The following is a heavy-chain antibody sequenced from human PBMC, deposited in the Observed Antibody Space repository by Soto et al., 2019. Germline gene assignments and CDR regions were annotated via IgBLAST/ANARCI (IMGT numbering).Heavy chain of an antibody. D-gene: IGHD2-21*02. CDR2: IYSGGST. J-gene: IGHJ4*02. CDR3: AKDKVPVVVTAPFDY. V-gene: IGHV3-53*05. Sequence: PGGSLRLSCAASGFPVSSNYMSWVRQAPGKGLEWVSVIYSGGSTYYADSVKGRFTISRDNSKNTLYLQMNSLRAEDTAVYYCAKDKVPVVVTAPFDYWGQGTLVTVSS. CDR1: GFPVSSNY.